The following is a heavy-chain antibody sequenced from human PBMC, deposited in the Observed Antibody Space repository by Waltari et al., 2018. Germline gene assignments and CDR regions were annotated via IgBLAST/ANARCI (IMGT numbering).Heavy chain of an antibody. CDR2: RSHDGKNK. V-gene: IGHV3-30*18. Sequence: QVQLVESGGGVVQPGRSLRLSCAASGFTFSTYGMHWVRQAPGKGLGWVAVRSHDGKNKYYADSVKGRFTISRDNSKDTLCLQMNSLRADDTAVYYCAKDSRNRNLYYFDYWGQGTLVTVSS. J-gene: IGHJ4*02. CDR1: GFTFSTYG. CDR3: AKDSRNRNLYYFDY.